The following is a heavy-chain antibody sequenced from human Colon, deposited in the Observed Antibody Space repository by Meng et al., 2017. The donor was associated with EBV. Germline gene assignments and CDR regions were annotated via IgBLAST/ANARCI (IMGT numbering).Heavy chain of an antibody. CDR3: ARYGDYAPKD. J-gene: IGHJ4*02. CDR2: IYSGGGT. V-gene: IGHV3-53*01. D-gene: IGHD4-17*01. CDR1: GFTVSSNY. Sequence: EVQLVESXXGLIQSGGSLRLSCAASGFTVSSNYMTWVRQAPGKGLEWVSVIYSGGGTYLADSVKGRFTISRDNSKNTLYLQMNSLRAEDTAVYYCARYGDYAPKDWGQGTLVTVSS.